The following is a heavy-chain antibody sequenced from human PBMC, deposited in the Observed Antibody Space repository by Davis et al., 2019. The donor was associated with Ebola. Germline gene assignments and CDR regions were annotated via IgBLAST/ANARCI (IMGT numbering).Heavy chain of an antibody. D-gene: IGHD3-10*01. CDR3: ARGPEDVLLWFVELSGSVQNFDY. CDR1: GFSFQRRY. J-gene: IGHJ4*02. V-gene: IGHV1-2*02. Sequence: ASVKVSCKASGFSFQRRYIHWVRLAPGQGLEWMGWIQSNRDATDSVQKFQGRVTMTRDTSIRTAYMELSRLRSDDTAVYYCARGPEDVLLWFVELSGSVQNFDYWGQGTLVTVSS. CDR2: IQSNRDAT.